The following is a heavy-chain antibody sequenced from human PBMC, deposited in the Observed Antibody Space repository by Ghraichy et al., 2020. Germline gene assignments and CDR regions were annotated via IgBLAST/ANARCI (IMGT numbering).Heavy chain of an antibody. V-gene: IGHV4-31*03. D-gene: IGHD6-6*01. CDR3: ARDGNEYSSSSWVWFDP. CDR1: GGSISSGGYY. J-gene: IGHJ5*02. Sequence: LSLTCTVSGGSISSGGYYWSWIRQHPGKGLEWIGYIYYSGSTYYNPSLKSRVTISVDTSKNQFSLKLSSVTAADTAVYYCARDGNEYSSSSWVWFDPWGQGTLVTVSS. CDR2: IYYSGST.